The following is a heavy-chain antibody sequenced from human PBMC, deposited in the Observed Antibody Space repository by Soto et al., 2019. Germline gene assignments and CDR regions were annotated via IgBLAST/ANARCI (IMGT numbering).Heavy chain of an antibody. D-gene: IGHD5-18*01. CDR2: IIPIFGTA. CDR3: ARDLPGYSYGHGVCWFDP. Sequence: SVKVSCKASGGTFSSYAISWVRQAPGQGLEWMGGIIPIFGTANYAQKFQGRVTITADESTSTAYMELSSLRSEDTAVYYCARDLPGYSYGHGVCWFDPWGQGTLVTVSS. J-gene: IGHJ5*02. V-gene: IGHV1-69*13. CDR1: GGTFSSYA.